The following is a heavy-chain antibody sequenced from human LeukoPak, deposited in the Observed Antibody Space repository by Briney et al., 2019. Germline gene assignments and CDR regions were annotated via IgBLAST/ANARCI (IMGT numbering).Heavy chain of an antibody. Sequence: GGSLRLSCAASGFTFSDYYMSWIRQAPGKGLEWVSYISSSGSTIHYAGSVKGRFTISRDNAKNSLYLQMNSLRAEDTAVYYCARGRVAVRSDAFDIWGQGTMVTVSS. J-gene: IGHJ3*02. CDR1: GFTFSDYY. D-gene: IGHD6-19*01. CDR2: ISSSGSTI. V-gene: IGHV3-11*04. CDR3: ARGRVAVRSDAFDI.